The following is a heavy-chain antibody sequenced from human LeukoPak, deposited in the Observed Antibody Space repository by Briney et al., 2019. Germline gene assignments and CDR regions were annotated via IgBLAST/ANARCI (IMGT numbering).Heavy chain of an antibody. CDR2: IYYSGST. V-gene: IGHV4-59*01. CDR1: GGSIRSYY. D-gene: IGHD5-18*01. CDR3: ARGGYSYGPSDY. Sequence: PSETLSLTCTVSGGSIRSYYWSWIRQPPGKGLEWIGYIYYSGSTNYNPSLKSRVTISVDTSKNQFSLKLSSVTAADTAVYYCARGGYSYGPSDYWGQGTLVTVSS. J-gene: IGHJ4*02.